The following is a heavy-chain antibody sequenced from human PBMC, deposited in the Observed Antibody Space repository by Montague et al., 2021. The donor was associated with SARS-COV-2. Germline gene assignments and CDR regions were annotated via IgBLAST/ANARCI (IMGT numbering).Heavy chain of an antibody. CDR1: GGSISSYY. CDR2: IYYSGST. D-gene: IGHD6-19*01. J-gene: IGHJ4*02. CDR3: ARQSGRLWGIAVAGAFDY. V-gene: IGHV4-59*08. Sequence: SETLSLTCTVSGGSISSYYWSWTRQPPGKGLEWIGYIYYSGSTNYNPSLKSRVTISVDTSKNQFSLKLSSVTAADTAVYYCARQSGRLWGIAVAGAFDYWGQGTPVTVSS.